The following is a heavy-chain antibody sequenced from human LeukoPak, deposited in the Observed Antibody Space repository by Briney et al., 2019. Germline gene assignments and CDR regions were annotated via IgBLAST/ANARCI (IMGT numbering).Heavy chain of an antibody. Sequence: SETQALMRAVYGGTFSGYYWSWIRQPPGKGLEWIGEINHSGTTNYNPSLKSRVTISVDRSKNQFSLKLSPVTAADTAVYYCARHSDRGPEYWGQGIVATVSS. V-gene: IGHV4-34*01. CDR2: INHSGTT. D-gene: IGHD1-14*01. J-gene: IGHJ4*02. CDR3: ARHSDRGPEY. CDR1: GGTFSGYY.